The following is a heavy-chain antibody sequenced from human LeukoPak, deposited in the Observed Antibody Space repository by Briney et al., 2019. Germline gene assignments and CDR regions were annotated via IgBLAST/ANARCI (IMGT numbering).Heavy chain of an antibody. CDR1: GYTFTNYY. J-gene: IGHJ5*02. Sequence: ASVKVSCKASGYTFTNYYIHWVRQAPGQGLEWMGIINPSGGGTNYAQKFQGRVTMTRDTSTSTVYMELSSLRSEDTAVYYCTRVRQTDAFNWFDPWGPGTLVTVAP. D-gene: IGHD2-21*02. CDR3: TRVRQTDAFNWFDP. CDR2: INPSGGGT. V-gene: IGHV1-46*01.